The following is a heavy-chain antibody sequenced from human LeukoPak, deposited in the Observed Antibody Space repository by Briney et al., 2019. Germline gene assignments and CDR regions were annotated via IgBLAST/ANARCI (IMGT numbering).Heavy chain of an antibody. CDR2: ISSGDRT. V-gene: IGHV3-23*01. D-gene: IGHD3-9*01. Sequence: GGSLRLSCAASGFTFSSYAMNWVRQAPGKGLEWVAGISSGDRTFHAESVKGRFTTSSDKSKDTLYLQMNSLRAEDTAIYYCAKDATASPYFHWFDNWGQGTQVIVSS. CDR1: GFTFSSYA. J-gene: IGHJ4*02. CDR3: AKDATASPYFHWFDN.